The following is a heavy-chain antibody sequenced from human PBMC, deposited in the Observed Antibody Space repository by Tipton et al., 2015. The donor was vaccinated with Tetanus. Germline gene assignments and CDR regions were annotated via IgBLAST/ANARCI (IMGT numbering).Heavy chain of an antibody. CDR1: GGSISSYY. D-gene: IGHD4-17*01. CDR2: IYTSGST. CDR3: AREGDDYGDYVTPFPFDY. Sequence: LRLSCTVSGGSISSYYWSWIRQPAGKGLEWIGRIYTSGSTNYNPSLKSRVTMSVDTSKNQFSLKLSSVTAADTAVYYCAREGDDYGDYVTPFPFDYWGQGTLVTVSS. V-gene: IGHV4-4*07. J-gene: IGHJ4*02.